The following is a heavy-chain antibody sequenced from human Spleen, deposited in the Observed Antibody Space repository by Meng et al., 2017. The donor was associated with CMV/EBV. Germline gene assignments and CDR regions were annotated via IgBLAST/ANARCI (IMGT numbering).Heavy chain of an antibody. CDR3: AKDSTYSA. Sequence: GGSLRLPCAASGFTFSNYAMNWVRQAPGKGLEWVAVIYAGGRSAYYADSVKGRFTIFRDSSKNTVYLEMNSLRAEDTALYYCAKDSTYSAWGQGTLVTVSS. J-gene: IGHJ5*02. CDR1: GFTFSNYA. D-gene: IGHD6-13*01. CDR2: IYAGGRSA. V-gene: IGHV3-23*03.